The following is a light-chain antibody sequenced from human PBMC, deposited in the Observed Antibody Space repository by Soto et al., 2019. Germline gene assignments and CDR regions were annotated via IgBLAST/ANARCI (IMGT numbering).Light chain of an antibody. J-gene: IGLJ2*01. CDR3: ATWDDSLNGHVV. CDR2: SSN. CDR1: SSNIGSNT. Sequence: QSVLTQPPSASGTPGQRFTISCSGSSSNIGSNTVSWYQQLPGTAPKLLIYSSNQRPSGVPDRFSGSKSGTSASLAISGLQSEDEADYYCATWDDSLNGHVVFGGGTQLTVL. V-gene: IGLV1-44*01.